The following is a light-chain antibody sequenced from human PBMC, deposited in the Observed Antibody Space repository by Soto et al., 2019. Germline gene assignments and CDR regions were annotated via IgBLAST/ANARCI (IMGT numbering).Light chain of an antibody. CDR2: KAS. J-gene: IGKJ5*01. Sequence: DVQMKQSPSTLSASVGDRVTITCRASQNIDNWLAWYQQKPRKAPKLLIYKASSLESGVPSRFSGSGSGTEVTLTISSLEPDDFAVYYCHQYGSSPHTFGQGTRLEIK. CDR3: HQYGSSPHT. CDR1: QNIDNW. V-gene: IGKV1-5*03.